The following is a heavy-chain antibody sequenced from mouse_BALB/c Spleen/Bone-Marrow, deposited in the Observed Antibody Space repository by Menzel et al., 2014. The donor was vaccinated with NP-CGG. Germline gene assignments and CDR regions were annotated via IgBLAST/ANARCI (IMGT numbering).Heavy chain of an antibody. CDR3: ARVSYDYSDY. V-gene: IGHV5-4*02. D-gene: IGHD2-4*01. CDR2: ISDGGSYT. Sequence: EVKVVESGGGSVKPGGSLKLSCAASGFTFSDYYMYWVRQTPEKRLEWVATISDGGSYTYYPDSVKGRFTISRYNAKNILYLQMSSLKSEDTAMYYCARVSYDYSDYWGQGTTLTVSS. CDR1: GFTFSDYY. J-gene: IGHJ2*01.